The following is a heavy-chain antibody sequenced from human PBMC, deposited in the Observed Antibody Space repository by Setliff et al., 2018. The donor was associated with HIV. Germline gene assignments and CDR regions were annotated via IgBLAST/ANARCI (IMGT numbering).Heavy chain of an antibody. CDR2: ISSRSSTI. J-gene: IGHJ6*02. Sequence: PGGSLRLSCGASGFTFTMYSMNWVRQVPGKGLEWVSHISSRSSTIYYADSVRGRFTISRDDGKNSLYLQMNNVRAGDTAVYYCTRELNGHTSSHYYFGLDVWGQGTTVTVSS. D-gene: IGHD6-6*01. CDR1: GFTFTMYS. V-gene: IGHV3-48*01. CDR3: TRELNGHTSSHYYFGLDV.